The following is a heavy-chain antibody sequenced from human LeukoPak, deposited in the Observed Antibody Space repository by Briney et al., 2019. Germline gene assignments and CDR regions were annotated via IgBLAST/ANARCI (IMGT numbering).Heavy chain of an antibody. Sequence: SETLSLTCAVSGYSISSGYYWGWIRQPPGKGLEWIGSIYHSGSTYYNPSLKSRVTISVDTSKNQFSLKLSSVTAADTAVYYCARESLATVTTPMDVWGQGTTVTVSS. J-gene: IGHJ6*02. V-gene: IGHV4-38-2*02. CDR1: GYSISSGYY. CDR2: IYHSGST. CDR3: ARESLATVTTPMDV. D-gene: IGHD4-11*01.